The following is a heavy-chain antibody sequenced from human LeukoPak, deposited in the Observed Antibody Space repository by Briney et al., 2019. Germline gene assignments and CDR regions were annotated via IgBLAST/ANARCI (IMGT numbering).Heavy chain of an antibody. CDR3: ARESEVRIAAAGPPEA. V-gene: IGHV1-69*13. CDR2: IIPIFGTA. CDR1: GGTFSSYA. J-gene: IGHJ5*02. Sequence: SVKVSCKASGGTFSSYAISWVRQAPGQGLEWMGGIIPIFGTANYAQKFQGRVTITADESTSTAYMELSSLRSEDTAGYYCARESEVRIAAAGPPEAWGQGTLVTVSS. D-gene: IGHD6-13*01.